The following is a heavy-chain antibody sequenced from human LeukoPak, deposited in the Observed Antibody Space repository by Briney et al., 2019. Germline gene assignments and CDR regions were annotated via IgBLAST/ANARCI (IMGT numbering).Heavy chain of an antibody. Sequence: GGSLRLSCTASGFTFGDYAMSWVRQAPGKGLEWVGFIRSKAYGGTTEYAASVKGRFTISRDDSKSIAYLQMNSLKTEDTAVYYCTRDGGPMSFDAFDIWGQGTMVTVSS. CDR1: GFTFGDYA. D-gene: IGHD3-10*02. V-gene: IGHV3-49*04. J-gene: IGHJ3*02. CDR2: IRSKAYGGTT. CDR3: TRDGGPMSFDAFDI.